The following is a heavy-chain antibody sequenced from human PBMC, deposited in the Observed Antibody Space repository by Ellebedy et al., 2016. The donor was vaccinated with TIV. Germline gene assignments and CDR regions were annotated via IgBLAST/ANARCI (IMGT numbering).Heavy chain of an antibody. CDR3: ARVRNYYDSSGYYWPYNWFDP. V-gene: IGHV4-30-2*01. D-gene: IGHD3-22*01. J-gene: IGHJ5*02. Sequence: SETQSLTXAVSGDSISSGGYSWSWIRQPPGKGLEWIGYTYHSGKTYYNPSLKSRVTISVDRPKNQFSVRLNSVTAADTAVYYCARVRNYYDSSGYYWPYNWFDPWGQGTLVTVSS. CDR2: TYHSGKT. CDR1: GDSISSGGYS.